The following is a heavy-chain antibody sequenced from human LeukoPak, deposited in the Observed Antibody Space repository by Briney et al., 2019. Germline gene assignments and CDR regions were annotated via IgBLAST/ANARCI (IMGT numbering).Heavy chain of an antibody. Sequence: PSETLSLTCTVSSGSISGYYWSWIRQSPGKGLEWIGYIYYSGGTSYSPSLKSRVTVSIDTSKNQFSLRLSSVTAEDTAIYYCARQRREYSGNSGLYYYYMDVWRKGTTVTVPS. J-gene: IGHJ6*03. D-gene: IGHD4-23*01. CDR1: SGSISGYY. CDR2: IYYSGGT. V-gene: IGHV4-59*01. CDR3: ARQRREYSGNSGLYYYYMDV.